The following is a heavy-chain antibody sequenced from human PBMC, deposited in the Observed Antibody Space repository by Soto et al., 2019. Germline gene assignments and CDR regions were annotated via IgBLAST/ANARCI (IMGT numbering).Heavy chain of an antibody. CDR1: DNTSTTYP. V-gene: IGHV1-3*01. J-gene: IGHJ4*02. Sequence: ASVKVSCRPSDNTSTTYPIHWGRQAPGQRLEWMGWINAGNGNTKYSQKFQGRVTITRDTSASTAYMELSSLRSEDTAVYYCATWDSMIVAFWGQGTLVTVSS. CDR2: INAGNGNT. CDR3: ATWDSMIVAF. D-gene: IGHD3-22*01.